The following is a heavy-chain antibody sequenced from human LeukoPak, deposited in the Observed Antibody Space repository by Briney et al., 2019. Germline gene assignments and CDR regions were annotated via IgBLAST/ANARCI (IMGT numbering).Heavy chain of an antibody. J-gene: IGHJ4*02. CDR2: IYYSWST. D-gene: IGHD5-12*01. Sequence: PSQTLSLTCTVSGDSISSGAYYWSGIRQPPGKDLEGIGYIYYSWSTDYNPALNGRPTISPDTSTSQFSLKLSSVTAADTAVYFCARGYTVPTIGWADWGQGTLVTVSS. CDR1: GDSISSGAYY. CDR3: ARGYTVPTIGWAD. V-gene: IGHV4-30-4*01.